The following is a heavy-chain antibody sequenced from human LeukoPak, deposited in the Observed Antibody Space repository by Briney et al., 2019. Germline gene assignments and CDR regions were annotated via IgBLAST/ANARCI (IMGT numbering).Heavy chain of an antibody. CDR1: GFTFSDFY. CDR3: ARWPHCQDF. CDR2: INKDGSEE. V-gene: IGHV3-7*03. J-gene: IGHJ4*02. Sequence: GVPVRLSCAASGFTFSDFYMIWLRQAPGKGLEWVANINKDGSEEKYVDSVKGRFTISRDNAKDSLYLQMSSLRADATAVYYCARWPHCQDFWGRGTRVTVSS.